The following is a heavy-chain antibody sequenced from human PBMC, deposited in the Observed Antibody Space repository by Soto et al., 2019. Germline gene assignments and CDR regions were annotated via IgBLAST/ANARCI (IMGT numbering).Heavy chain of an antibody. CDR1: GYTXSGYF. CDR3: ARGGGTILAPLP. J-gene: IGHJ5*02. V-gene: IGHV1-2*02. Sequence: GXSXKVSYKASGYTXSGYFMDLVRQAPGQGLEWIGYINPNSCVTKYAQKFQGRVTLTSDTSINTAYMEMTMLTSDDKAVYYCARGGGTILAPLPWGQGTLGTVS. CDR2: INPNSCVT. D-gene: IGHD3-3*01.